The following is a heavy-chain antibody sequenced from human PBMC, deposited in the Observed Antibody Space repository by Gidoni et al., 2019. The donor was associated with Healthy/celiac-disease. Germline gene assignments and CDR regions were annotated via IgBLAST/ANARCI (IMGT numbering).Heavy chain of an antibody. J-gene: IGHJ4*02. CDR1: GFTFSSYA. CDR2: ISGSGGST. Sequence: EVQLLESGGGLVQPGGSRRLPWTAYGFTFSSYAMGWVRQAPGKGLEWVSAISGSGGSTYYAASVKGRFTISRDNSKNTLYLQMNSLRAEDTAVYYCGRDYGDFWGQGTLVTVSS. V-gene: IGHV3-23*01. CDR3: GRDYGDF.